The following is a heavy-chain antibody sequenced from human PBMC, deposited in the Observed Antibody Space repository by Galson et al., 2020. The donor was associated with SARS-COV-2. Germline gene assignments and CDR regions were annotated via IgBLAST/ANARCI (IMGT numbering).Heavy chain of an antibody. V-gene: IGHV1-24*01. CDR3: ATGPPVGATNWFDP. Sequence: ASVNVSCKVSGYTLTELSMHWVRQAPGKGLEWMGGFDPEYGETIYAQKFQGRVTMTEDTSTDTAYMELSSLRSEDTAVYYCATGPPVGATNWFDPWGQGTLVTVSS. CDR1: GYTLTELS. J-gene: IGHJ5*02. CDR2: FDPEYGET. D-gene: IGHD1-26*01.